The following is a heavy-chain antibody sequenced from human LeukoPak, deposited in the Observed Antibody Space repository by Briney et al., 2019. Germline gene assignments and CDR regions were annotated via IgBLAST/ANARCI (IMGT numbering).Heavy chain of an antibody. CDR1: GDSVSSISVA. Sequence: SQTLSLTFAISGDSVSSISVAWNWIRQSPSRGLEWLGRTYYRSKWYYEYAVSVKGRININPDPSKNQFSLQLNSVTPEDTAVYYCALARSEYHYGMDVWGQGTTVTVSS. V-gene: IGHV6-1*01. CDR2: TYYRSKWYY. J-gene: IGHJ6*02. CDR3: ALARSEYHYGMDV.